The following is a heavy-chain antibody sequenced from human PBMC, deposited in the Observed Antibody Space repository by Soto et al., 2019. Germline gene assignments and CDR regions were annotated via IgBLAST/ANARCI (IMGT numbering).Heavy chain of an antibody. Sequence: EVQLVESGGGLVQPGGSLRLSCAASGFTFSSYSMNWVRQAPGKGLEWVSYISSSSSTIYYADSVKGRFTISRDNAKNSLYLQMNSLRDDDTAVYYCARVALRGNVRNYYYYYGMDVWGQGTTVTVSS. CDR3: ARVALRGNVRNYYYYYGMDV. CDR2: ISSSSSTI. D-gene: IGHD1-26*01. V-gene: IGHV3-48*02. CDR1: GFTFSSYS. J-gene: IGHJ6*02.